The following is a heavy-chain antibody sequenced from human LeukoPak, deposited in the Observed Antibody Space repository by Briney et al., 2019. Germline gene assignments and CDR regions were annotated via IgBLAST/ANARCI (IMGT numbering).Heavy chain of an antibody. J-gene: IGHJ4*02. Sequence: SETLSLTCTVSGDSISNTAYWWGWIRQSPGKGLEWIGSVSYFGTTSYSPSLKSRVTMSIDTSKKQFSLQPSSVTAADTAVYYCTRLPLDYSVDYWGQGALVSVSS. CDR1: GDSISNTAYW. D-gene: IGHD4-11*01. CDR2: VSYFGTT. V-gene: IGHV4-39*01. CDR3: TRLPLDYSVDY.